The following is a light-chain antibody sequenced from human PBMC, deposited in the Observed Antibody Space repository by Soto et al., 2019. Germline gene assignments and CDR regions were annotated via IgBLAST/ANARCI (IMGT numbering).Light chain of an antibody. CDR3: SSYTSSSTLG. CDR1: NSAVGGYNY. CDR2: DVS. J-gene: IGLJ1*01. Sequence: QSVLTQPASVSGSPGQSITISCTGTNSAVGGYNYVSWYQQHPGKAPKLMIYDVSNRPSGVSNRFSGSKSGNTASLTISGLQAEDEADYYCSSYTSSSTLGFGTGTKVTVL. V-gene: IGLV2-14*01.